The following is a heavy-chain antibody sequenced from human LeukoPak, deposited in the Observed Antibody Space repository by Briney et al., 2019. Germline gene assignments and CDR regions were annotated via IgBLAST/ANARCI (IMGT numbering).Heavy chain of an antibody. V-gene: IGHV3-7*04. CDR1: GFTFSDYW. Sequence: GGSLRLSCAASGFTFSDYWMTWVRQAPGKGLEWVANIKQDGSEKYHVDSVKGRFTISRDNAKNSLYLQMNSLRAEDTAVYYCARDSSGLASYSSGRYNYWGQGTLVTVSS. D-gene: IGHD6-19*01. CDR3: ARDSSGLASYSSGRYNY. CDR2: IKQDGSEK. J-gene: IGHJ4*02.